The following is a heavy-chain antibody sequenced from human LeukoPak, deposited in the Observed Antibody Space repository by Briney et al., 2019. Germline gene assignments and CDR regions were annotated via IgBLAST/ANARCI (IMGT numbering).Heavy chain of an antibody. CDR2: IRQDGDLK. CDR1: GFTFSSYG. D-gene: IGHD3-3*01. J-gene: IGHJ4*02. Sequence: PGGSLRLSCAASGFTFSSYGMHWVRQAPGKGLEWVANIRQDGDLKHYVDSVRGRFTISRDNSKNTLYLQMNSLRAEDTAVYYCAKDFWSGFYKIWDFWGQGTLVTVSS. V-gene: IGHV3-7*03. CDR3: AKDFWSGFYKIWDF.